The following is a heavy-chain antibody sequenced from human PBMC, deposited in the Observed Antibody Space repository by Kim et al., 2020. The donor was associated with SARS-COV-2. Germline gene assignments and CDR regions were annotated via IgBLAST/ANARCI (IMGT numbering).Heavy chain of an antibody. V-gene: IGHV3-21*01. J-gene: IGHJ4*02. Sequence: GGSLRLSCAASGFTFSSYSMNWVRQAPGKGLEWVSSISSSSSYIYYADSVKGRFTISRDNAKNSLYLQMNSLRAEDTAVYYCARDTTGIAVAATGYWGQGTLVTVSS. CDR2: ISSSSSYI. CDR3: ARDTTGIAVAATGY. D-gene: IGHD6-19*01. CDR1: GFTFSSYS.